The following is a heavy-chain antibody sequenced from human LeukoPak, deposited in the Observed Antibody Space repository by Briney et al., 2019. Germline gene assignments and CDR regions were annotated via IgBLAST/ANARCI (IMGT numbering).Heavy chain of an antibody. J-gene: IGHJ4*02. V-gene: IGHV3-23*01. Sequence: GGSLRLSCAASGFTFSSYAMSWVRQAPGRGLEWVSSISGSGGSIYYADSVKGRFTISRDNSKNTLYLQMNSLRAEDTAVYYCAKDMGGFLEWFTLDYWGQGTLVTVSS. CDR2: ISGSGGSI. CDR1: GFTFSSYA. CDR3: AKDMGGFLEWFTLDY. D-gene: IGHD3-3*01.